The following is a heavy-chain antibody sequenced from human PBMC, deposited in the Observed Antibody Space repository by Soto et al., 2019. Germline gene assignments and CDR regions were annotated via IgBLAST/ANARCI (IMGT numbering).Heavy chain of an antibody. Sequence: HEHLVQSGAEVKRPGASLKVSCKASGYSFTGYYIHWVRQAPGQGLEWMGWINPDSGATNYAQNLQGRGTLTIDSSISTASRDLTSLTSDDTAVYYCARGDYGTGGYPFPYFDYWGQGTLVIVSS. V-gene: IGHV1-2*02. CDR1: GYSFTGYY. J-gene: IGHJ4*02. CDR2: INPDSGAT. D-gene: IGHD2-8*02. CDR3: ARGDYGTGGYPFPYFDY.